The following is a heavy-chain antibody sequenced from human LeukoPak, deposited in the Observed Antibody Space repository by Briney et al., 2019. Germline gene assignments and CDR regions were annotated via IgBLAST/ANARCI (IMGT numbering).Heavy chain of an antibody. J-gene: IGHJ6*04. CDR1: GFTFSDYY. CDR3: AELGITMIGGV. D-gene: IGHD3-10*02. Sequence: GGSLRLSCAASGFTFSDYYMSWLRQAPGKGLEWVSYIGSSGSTIYYADSVKGRFTISRDNAKNSLYLQMNSLRAEDTAVYYCAELGITMIGGVWGKGTTVTISS. V-gene: IGHV3-11*04. CDR2: IGSSGSTI.